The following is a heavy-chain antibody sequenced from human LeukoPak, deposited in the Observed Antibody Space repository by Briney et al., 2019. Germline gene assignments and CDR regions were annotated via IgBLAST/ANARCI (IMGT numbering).Heavy chain of an antibody. CDR3: ATKQWLAPPPDS. D-gene: IGHD6-19*01. CDR2: INTDGTVT. Sequence: GGSLRLSCAASGFTFSKYWMLWVRQAPGKGLESVSRINTDGTVTTYADSVKGRFPVSRDNADNTMCLQMNSVRDEDTAVYYCATKQWLAPPPDSWGQGTPVTVSS. CDR1: GFTFSKYW. V-gene: IGHV3-74*01. J-gene: IGHJ4*02.